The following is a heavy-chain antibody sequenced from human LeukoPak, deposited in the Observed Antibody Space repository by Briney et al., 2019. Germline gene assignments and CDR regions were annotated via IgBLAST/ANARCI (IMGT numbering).Heavy chain of an antibody. J-gene: IGHJ4*02. D-gene: IGHD2-15*01. CDR1: GGTFSSYA. V-gene: IGHV1-69*06. CDR3: ARGGPFVVVVAALDY. CDR2: IIPIFGTA. Sequence: ASVKVSCKASGGTFSSYAISWVRQAPGQGLEWMGGIIPIFGTANYAQKFQGRVTITADKSTSTAYMELSSLRSEDTAVYYCARGGPFVVVVAALDYWGQGTLVTVSS.